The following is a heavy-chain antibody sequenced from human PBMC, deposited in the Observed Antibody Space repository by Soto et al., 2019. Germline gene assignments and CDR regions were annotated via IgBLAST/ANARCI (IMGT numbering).Heavy chain of an antibody. Sequence: EVQLLESGGGLEQPERSLRLSCAASGFTFRSCAMSWARQAPGKGLEWVSAISGSGGTTYYADSVKGRFTISRDNSKNTLYLQMNSLRAEDTAVYYCAKGEQWLVPFDSWGQGTLVTVSS. V-gene: IGHV3-23*01. D-gene: IGHD6-19*01. CDR2: ISGSGGTT. CDR3: AKGEQWLVPFDS. CDR1: GFTFRSCA. J-gene: IGHJ4*02.